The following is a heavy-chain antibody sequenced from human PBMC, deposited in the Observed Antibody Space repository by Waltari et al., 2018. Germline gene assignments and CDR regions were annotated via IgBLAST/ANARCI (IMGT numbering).Heavy chain of an antibody. D-gene: IGHD1-26*01. V-gene: IGHV3-48*04. CDR3: AADGVGVLPGDAFDI. CDR1: GFTFNGHS. J-gene: IGHJ3*02. Sequence: EVQLVESGGTLVQPGGSLKLSCVASGFTFNGHSMNGVGKAPGKGLEWISYITGSSDSTNYADSVQGRFIVSRDNAQNALYLQMTGLRAEDTAIYYCAADGVGVLPGDAFDIWGQGTMVTVSS. CDR2: ITGSSDST.